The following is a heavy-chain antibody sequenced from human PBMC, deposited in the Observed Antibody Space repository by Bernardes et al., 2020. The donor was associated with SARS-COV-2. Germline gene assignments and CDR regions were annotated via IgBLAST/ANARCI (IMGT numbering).Heavy chain of an antibody. J-gene: IGHJ4*02. CDR1: GFTFTSSA. CDR2: IVVGSGNT. V-gene: IGHV1-58*02. Sequence: SVKVSCKASGFTFTSSAMQWVRQARGQRLEWIGWIVVGSGNTNYAQKFQERVTITRDMSTSTAYMELSSLRSEDTAVYYCARYVVGYYYDSSFDYWGQGTLVTVSS. CDR3: ARYVVGYYYDSSFDY. D-gene: IGHD3-22*01.